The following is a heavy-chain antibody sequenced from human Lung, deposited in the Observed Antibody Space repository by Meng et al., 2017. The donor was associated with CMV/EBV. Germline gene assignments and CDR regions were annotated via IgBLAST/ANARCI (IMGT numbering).Heavy chain of an antibody. CDR3: AKADIVVVPAGAFDI. CDR1: GFTFDDYA. J-gene: IGHJ3*02. Sequence: GGSLRLSCAASGFTFDDYAMHWVRQAPGKGLEWVSGISWNSGSIGYADSVKGRLTISRDNAKNSLYLQMNSLRAEDTALYYCAKADIVVVPAGAFDIWGQGTMVTVSS. D-gene: IGHD2-2*01. V-gene: IGHV3-9*01. CDR2: ISWNSGSI.